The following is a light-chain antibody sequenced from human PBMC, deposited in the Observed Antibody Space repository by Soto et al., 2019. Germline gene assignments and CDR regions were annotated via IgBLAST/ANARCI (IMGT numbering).Light chain of an antibody. Sequence: EIMLTQFPATLSLSPGDRATLSCRASQGIGNFLAWYQQKPGQAPRLLIYDVTSRAPGIPARFSGSGSGTDFTLTISSLEPEDFAIYFCQQRNNWPITFGQGTRLDIK. CDR3: QQRNNWPIT. CDR2: DVT. J-gene: IGKJ5*01. CDR1: QGIGNF. V-gene: IGKV3-11*01.